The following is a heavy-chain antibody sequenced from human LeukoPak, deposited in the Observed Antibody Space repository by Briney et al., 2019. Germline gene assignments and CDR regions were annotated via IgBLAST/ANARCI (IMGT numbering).Heavy chain of an antibody. Sequence: GGSLRLSCAASGFTFSTTAMGWVRQAPGKGLEWLSVISGSGDNTVMSGSGENTYYADSVKGRFTISRDNAKNSLYLQMNSLRAEDTAVYYCATLVYDFWSGPIFDYWGQGTLVTVSS. D-gene: IGHD3-3*01. CDR2: ISGSGDNTVMSGSGENT. J-gene: IGHJ4*02. CDR1: GFTFSTTA. V-gene: IGHV3-23*01. CDR3: ATLVYDFWSGPIFDY.